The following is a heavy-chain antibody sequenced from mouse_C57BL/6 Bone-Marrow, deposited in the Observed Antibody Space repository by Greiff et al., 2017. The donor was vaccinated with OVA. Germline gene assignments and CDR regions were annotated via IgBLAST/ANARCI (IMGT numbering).Heavy chain of an antibody. Sequence: QVQLQQPGAELVKPGASVKLSCKASGYTFTSYWMHWVKQRPGQGLEWIGMIHPNSGSTNYNEKFKSKATLTVDKSSSTAYMQLSSLTSEDSAVYYCVMGDYDVSWFAYWGQGTLVTVSA. CDR2: IHPNSGST. CDR3: VMGDYDVSWFAY. CDR1: GYTFTSYW. D-gene: IGHD2-4*01. J-gene: IGHJ3*01. V-gene: IGHV1-64*01.